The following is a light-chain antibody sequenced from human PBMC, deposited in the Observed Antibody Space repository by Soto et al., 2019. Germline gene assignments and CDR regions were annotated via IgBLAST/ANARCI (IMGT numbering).Light chain of an antibody. CDR3: QSHDSTNVV. CDR2: VDD. CDR1: SGSIATNY. J-gene: IGLJ2*01. Sequence: NFMLTQPHSVSESPGKTVTISCTGSSGSIATNYVQWHQQHPGSDPPTVIYVDDKRPSGGPYRFSASIDSSSNSSSLIISGLKKEDDAYYCCQSHDSTNVVFGRGTKLTVL. V-gene: IGLV6-57*02.